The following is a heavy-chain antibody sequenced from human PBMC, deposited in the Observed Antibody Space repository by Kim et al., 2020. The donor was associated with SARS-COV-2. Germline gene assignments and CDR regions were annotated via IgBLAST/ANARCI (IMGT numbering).Heavy chain of an antibody. V-gene: IGHV3-21*01. D-gene: IGHD6-19*01. Sequence: GGSLRLSCAASGFTFSSYSMNWVRQAPGKGLEWVSSISSSSSYIYYADSVKGRFTISRDNAKNSLYLQMNSLRAEDTAVYYCARAEEGIIAVARTTLNYYYGMDVWGQGTTVTVSS. J-gene: IGHJ6*02. CDR1: GFTFSSYS. CDR3: ARAEEGIIAVARTTLNYYYGMDV. CDR2: ISSSSSYI.